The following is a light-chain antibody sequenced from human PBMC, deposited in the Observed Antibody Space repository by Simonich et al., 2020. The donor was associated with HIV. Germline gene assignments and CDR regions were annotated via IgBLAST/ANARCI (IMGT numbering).Light chain of an antibody. CDR1: QSVLYSSNNKNY. CDR3: QQYYSTPLT. CDR2: WAS. V-gene: IGKV4-1*01. Sequence: DIVMTQSPDSLAVSLGERATINCKSNQSVLYSSNNKNYLAWYQQKPGQHPKLLIYWASTRESGVPGRFRGSGSGTDFTLTISSLQAEDVAVYYCQQYYSTPLTFGPGTKVEIK. J-gene: IGKJ3*01.